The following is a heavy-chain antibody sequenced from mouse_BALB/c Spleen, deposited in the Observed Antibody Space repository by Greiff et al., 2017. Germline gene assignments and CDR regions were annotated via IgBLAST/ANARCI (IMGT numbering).Heavy chain of an antibody. CDR1: GYTFTSYW. CDR2: INPSNGRT. D-gene: IGHD2-14*01. Sequence: QVQLQQPGAELVKPGASVKLSCKASGYTFTSYWMHWVKQRPGQGLEWIGEINPSNGRTNYNEKFKSKATLTVDKSSSTAYMQLSSLTSEDSAVYYCARWDYRPYYYAMDYWGQGTSVTVSS. J-gene: IGHJ4*01. V-gene: IGHV1S81*02. CDR3: ARWDYRPYYYAMDY.